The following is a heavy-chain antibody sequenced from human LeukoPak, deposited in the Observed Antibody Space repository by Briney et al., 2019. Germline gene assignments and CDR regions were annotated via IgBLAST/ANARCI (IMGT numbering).Heavy chain of an antibody. CDR2: IYYSGST. CDR3: ARHGDKLTYGGGYPMDY. V-gene: IGHV4-59*08. J-gene: IGHJ4*02. Sequence: PSETLSLTCTVSGGSISSYYWSWIRQAPGKGLEWIAYIYYSGSTNYNPSLKSRVTISVDTSKNQFSLKLSSVTAADTAVYYCARHGDKLTYGGGYPMDYWGQGTLVTVSS. D-gene: IGHD1-26*01. CDR1: GGSISSYY.